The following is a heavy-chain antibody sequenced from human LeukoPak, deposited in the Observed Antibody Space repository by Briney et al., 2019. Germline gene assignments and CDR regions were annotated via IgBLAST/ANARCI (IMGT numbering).Heavy chain of an antibody. CDR1: GFTFSSFS. Sequence: GSLRLSCAASGFTFSSFSMNWVRQAPGKGLEWVATLSSGGNTHYADSVQGRFTISRDSSKNMLYLQMNSLGVEDTAMYYCAKKVTGNGYHPFDYWGQGALVTVSS. CDR2: LSSGGNT. J-gene: IGHJ4*02. V-gene: IGHV3-23*01. D-gene: IGHD2-2*03. CDR3: AKKVTGNGYHPFDY.